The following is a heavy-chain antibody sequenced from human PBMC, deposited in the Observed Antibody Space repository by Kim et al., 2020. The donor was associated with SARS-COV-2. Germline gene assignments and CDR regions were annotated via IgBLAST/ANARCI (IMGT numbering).Heavy chain of an antibody. CDR3: AGSYGSSFY. Sequence: SETLSLTCTVSGGSISATDYYWNWIRQSPGKGLEWIGNIYHNGGTSYNPSLKSRVTIFVDTSTSRFSLKVISVTAADTAVYFCAGSYGSSFYWGQGTLVT. J-gene: IGHJ4*02. V-gene: IGHV4-39*01. CDR1: GGSISATDYY. D-gene: IGHD1-26*01. CDR2: IYHNGGT.